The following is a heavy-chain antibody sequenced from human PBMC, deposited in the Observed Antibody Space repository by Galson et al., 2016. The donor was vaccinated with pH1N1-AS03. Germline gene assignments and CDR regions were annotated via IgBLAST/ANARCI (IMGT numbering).Heavy chain of an antibody. D-gene: IGHD3-3*01. CDR3: AAGGFWDDEHSYYFNY. J-gene: IGHJ4*02. Sequence: LSLTCTVSGGSISSGFYYWSWIRQPAGKGLEWVGRIYTSGSTNYNPSLKSRVTISVDTSKNQFSLKLSSVTAADTAVYYCAAGGFWDDEHSYYFNYWGRGTLVTVSS. CDR1: GGSISSGFYY. CDR2: IYTSGST. V-gene: IGHV4-61*02.